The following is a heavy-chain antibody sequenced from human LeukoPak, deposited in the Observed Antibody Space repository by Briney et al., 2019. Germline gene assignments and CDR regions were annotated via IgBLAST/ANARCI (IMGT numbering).Heavy chain of an antibody. CDR2: FSGSGDTT. CDR3: AIGFYYGGSSDLSSFDT. CDR1: GFTFSSYA. D-gene: IGHD4-23*01. Sequence: GGSLRLSCAASGFTFSSYAMSWVRQAPGKGLEWVSGFSGSGDTTDYADSVKGRFTISRDNSKNTLYLQMNSLRAEDTAVYHCAIGFYYGGSSDLSSFDTWGQGTMVTVSS. J-gene: IGHJ3*02. V-gene: IGHV3-23*01.